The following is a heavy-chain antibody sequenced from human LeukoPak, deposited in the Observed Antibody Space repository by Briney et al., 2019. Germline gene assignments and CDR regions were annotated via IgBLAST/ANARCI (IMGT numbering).Heavy chain of an antibody. V-gene: IGHV3-43*02. CDR2: IRADGSGT. D-gene: IGHD1-1*01. J-gene: IGHJ6*02. CDR3: ATWAFYHNLDV. Sequence: GGSLRLSCAASGFTIGPYAMYWVRHGPGRGLEWVSVIRADGSGTFYSDSVRGRFTTSRDNSKNSLYLQMSSLTSVDTALYYCATWAFYHNLDVWGQGTTVAVSS. CDR1: GFTIGPYA.